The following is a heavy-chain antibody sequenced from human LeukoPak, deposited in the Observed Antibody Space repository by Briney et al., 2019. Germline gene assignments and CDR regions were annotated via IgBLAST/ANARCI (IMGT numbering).Heavy chain of an antibody. J-gene: IGHJ5*02. Sequence: GGSLRLSCAASGFTFSDYYMSWIRQAPGKGLEWVSYISSSGSTIYYADSVKGRFTISRDNAKNSLYLQMNSLRAEDTAVYYCARDPARIRVVVAATRGWFDPWGQGTLVTVSS. CDR2: ISSSGSTI. CDR1: GFTFSDYY. V-gene: IGHV3-11*01. CDR3: ARDPARIRVVVAATRGWFDP. D-gene: IGHD2-15*01.